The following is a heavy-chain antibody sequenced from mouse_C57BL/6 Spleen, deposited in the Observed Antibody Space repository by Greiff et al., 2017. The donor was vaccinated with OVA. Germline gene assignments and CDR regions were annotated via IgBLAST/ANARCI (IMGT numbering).Heavy chain of an antibody. Sequence: VKLQQSGPELVKPGASVKISCKASGYAFSSSWMNWVKQRPGTGLEWIGRIYPGDGDTNYNGKFKGKATLTADTSSSTAYMQLSSLTSEDSAVYFCARGGYDYDGKGGYFDYWGQGTTLTVSS. V-gene: IGHV1-82*01. CDR2: IYPGDGDT. CDR3: ARGGYDYDGKGGYFDY. D-gene: IGHD2-4*01. CDR1: GYAFSSSW. J-gene: IGHJ2*01.